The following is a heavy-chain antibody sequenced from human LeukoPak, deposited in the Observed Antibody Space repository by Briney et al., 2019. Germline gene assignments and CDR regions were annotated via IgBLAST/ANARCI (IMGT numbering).Heavy chain of an antibody. Sequence: NPSETLSLTCAVYGGSFSGYYWSWIRQPPGKGLEWIGEINHSGSTNYNPSLKSRVTISVGTSKNQFSLKLSSVTAADTAVYYCAREGYDFWSGYYPDAFDIWGQGTMVTVSS. V-gene: IGHV4-34*01. CDR3: AREGYDFWSGYYPDAFDI. J-gene: IGHJ3*02. CDR1: GGSFSGYY. CDR2: INHSGST. D-gene: IGHD3-3*01.